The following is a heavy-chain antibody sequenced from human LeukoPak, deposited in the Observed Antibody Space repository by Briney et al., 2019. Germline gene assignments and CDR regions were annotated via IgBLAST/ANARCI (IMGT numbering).Heavy chain of an antibody. CDR2: ISSSGTGT. J-gene: IGHJ4*02. V-gene: IGHV3-23*01. CDR1: GFTFSSYS. CDR3: ARGGRTIDY. D-gene: IGHD3-16*01. Sequence: GGSLRLSCAASGFTFSSYSMNWARQAPGKGLEWVSAISSSGTGTYYADSVKGRFTVSRDNSKNTLYLQMNSLRAEDTAVYSCARGGRTIDYWGQGTLVTVSS.